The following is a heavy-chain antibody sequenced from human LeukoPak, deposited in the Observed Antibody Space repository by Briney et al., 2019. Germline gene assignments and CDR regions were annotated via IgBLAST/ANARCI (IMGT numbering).Heavy chain of an antibody. Sequence: KPSETLSLTCTVSGGSISSYYWSWIRQPPGKGLEWIGYIYYSGSTNYNPSLKSRVTISVDTSKNQFSLKLSSVTAADMAVYYCASNSYGIDYWGQGTLVTVSS. CDR2: IYYSGST. CDR3: ASNSYGIDY. CDR1: GGSISSYY. D-gene: IGHD4-17*01. V-gene: IGHV4-59*08. J-gene: IGHJ4*02.